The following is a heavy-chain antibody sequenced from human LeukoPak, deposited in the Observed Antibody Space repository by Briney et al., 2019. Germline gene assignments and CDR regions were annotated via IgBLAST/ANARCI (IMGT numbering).Heavy chain of an antibody. J-gene: IGHJ4*02. D-gene: IGHD6-13*01. Sequence: SETLALTCTVSGGFISSYYWSWIRQPPGKGLEWIGYNYYSGSTNYNPSLKSRVTISVDTSKNQFSLKLSSVTAADTAVYYCAREGLAAARTTRGVRYFDYWGQGTLVTVSS. CDR3: AREGLAAARTTRGVRYFDY. V-gene: IGHV4-59*01. CDR2: NYYSGST. CDR1: GGFISSYY.